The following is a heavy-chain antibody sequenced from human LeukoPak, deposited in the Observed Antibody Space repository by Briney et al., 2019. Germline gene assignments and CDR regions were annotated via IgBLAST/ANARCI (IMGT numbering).Heavy chain of an antibody. Sequence: PGRSLRLSCAASGFTFSSYAMSSVRQAPGKGLEWVSGSSGSGGSTYYAGSVKGRFTISRDNSKNTLYLQMNSLRAEDTAVYYCAKSGYSSGWPEVPFDYWGQGTLVTVSS. D-gene: IGHD6-19*01. CDR1: GFTFSSYA. CDR3: AKSGYSSGWPEVPFDY. V-gene: IGHV3-23*01. CDR2: SSGSGGST. J-gene: IGHJ4*02.